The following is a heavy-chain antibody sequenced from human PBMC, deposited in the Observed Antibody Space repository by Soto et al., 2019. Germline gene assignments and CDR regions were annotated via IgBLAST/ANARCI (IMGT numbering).Heavy chain of an antibody. CDR3: ARDDIPGRAVAIYGMDV. J-gene: IGHJ6*02. CDR1: GFTFSNYG. Sequence: QVQLVESGGGVVQPWRSLRLSCAASGFTFSNYGMHWVRQAPGKGLEWVAVIWYDGSNKYYADPVKGRFTISRDNSKNTLYLQINSLRAEDTAVYYCARDDIPGRAVAIYGMDVWGQGTTVTVSS. CDR2: IWYDGSNK. V-gene: IGHV3-33*01. D-gene: IGHD6-19*01.